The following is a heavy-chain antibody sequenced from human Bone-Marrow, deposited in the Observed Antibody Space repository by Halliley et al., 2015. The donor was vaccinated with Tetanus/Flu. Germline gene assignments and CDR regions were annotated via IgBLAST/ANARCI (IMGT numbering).Heavy chain of an antibody. V-gene: IGHV5-51*03. CDR1: GYKFATYW. D-gene: IGHD6-13*01. J-gene: IGHJ4*02. CDR3: AALIAASHFTDY. Sequence: QLVQSGAEVKKAGESLRISCKVSGYKFATYWIGWVRQMPGKGLEWMGVMYPSDSDARYSPSFEGQVTMSADKSISTAYLQWSGLEASDTAMYYCAALIAASHFTDYWGQGTLVTVSS. CDR2: MYPSDSDA.